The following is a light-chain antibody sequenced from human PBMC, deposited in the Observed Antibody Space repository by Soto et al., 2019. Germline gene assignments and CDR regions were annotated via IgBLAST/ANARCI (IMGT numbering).Light chain of an antibody. CDR1: QSVGSS. CDR3: QQYGNWPLT. V-gene: IGKV3-15*01. CDR2: GAS. Sequence: EIVMTQSAATLSASAGEGATLSWRASQSVGSSLAWYQQKPGQAPRLLIYGASTRATGIPAQFSGSGSGTQFTLTINSLQSEDFAVYYCQQYGNWPLTFGQGTKVDIK. J-gene: IGKJ1*01.